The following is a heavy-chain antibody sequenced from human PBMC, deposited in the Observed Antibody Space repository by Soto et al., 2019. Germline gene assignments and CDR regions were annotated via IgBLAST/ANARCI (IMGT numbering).Heavy chain of an antibody. CDR2: IYGGST. CDR1: GASISSSDYY. V-gene: IGHV4-39*07. CDR3: ARVNYGNYYYYYGMDV. J-gene: IGHJ6*02. D-gene: IGHD4-17*01. Sequence: SETLSLTCSVSGASISSSDYYWGWIRQPPGQGLEWIGSIYGGSTYYNPSLKSRVTISVDTSKNQFSLKLNSVTTADTAVYYCARVNYGNYYYYYGMDVWGQGTTVTVSS.